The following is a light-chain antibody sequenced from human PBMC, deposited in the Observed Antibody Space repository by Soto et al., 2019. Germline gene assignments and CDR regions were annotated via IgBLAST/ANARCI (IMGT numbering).Light chain of an antibody. Sequence: QSVLTQPASVSGSPGQSITISCTGTSSDVGGYNYVSWYQQRPGKAPQFMIYEVTNRPSGVSNRFSGSKSGNTASLTISGLQAEDEADYYCASYTSRGTRVFGTGTKVTVL. CDR3: ASYTSRGTRV. CDR2: EVT. J-gene: IGLJ1*01. CDR1: SSDVGGYNY. V-gene: IGLV2-14*01.